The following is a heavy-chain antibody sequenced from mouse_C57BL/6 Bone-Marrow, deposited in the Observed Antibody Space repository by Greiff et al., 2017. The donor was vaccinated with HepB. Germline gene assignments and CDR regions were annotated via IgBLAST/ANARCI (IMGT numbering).Heavy chain of an antibody. CDR1: GYTFTNYW. CDR2: IYPGGGYT. Sequence: VQLQQSGAELVRPGTSVKMSCKASGYTFTNYWIGWAKQRPGHGLEWIGDIYPGGGYTNYNEKFKGKATLTADKSSSTAYMQYSSLTSEYSAIYYCARLLRYWDYVDDWGQGTTLTVSS. J-gene: IGHJ2*01. V-gene: IGHV1-63*01. CDR3: ARLLRYWDYVDD. D-gene: IGHD1-1*01.